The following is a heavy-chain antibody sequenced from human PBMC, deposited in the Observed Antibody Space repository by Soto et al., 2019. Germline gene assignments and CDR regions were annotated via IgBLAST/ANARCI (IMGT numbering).Heavy chain of an antibody. CDR3: ARESNGGDASDI. CDR1: GFTFSSYG. V-gene: IGHV3-30*03. CDR2: ISYDGSNK. D-gene: IGHD2-8*01. Sequence: GGSLRLSCAASGFTFSSYGMHWVRQAPGKGLEWVAVISYDGSNKYYADSVKGRFTISRDNSKNTLYLQMNSLRAEDTAVYYCARESNGGDASDIWGQGTMVTVSS. J-gene: IGHJ3*02.